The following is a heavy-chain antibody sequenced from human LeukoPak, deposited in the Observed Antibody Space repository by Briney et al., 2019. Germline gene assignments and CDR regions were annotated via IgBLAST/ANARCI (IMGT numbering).Heavy chain of an antibody. J-gene: IGHJ2*01. V-gene: IGHV4-59*01. CDR3: ARVYDILTGYTPYWYFDL. CDR1: GGSISSYY. CDR2: IYYSGST. Sequence: SETLFLTCTVSGGSISSYYWSWIRQPPGKGLEWIGYIYYSGSTNYNPSLKSRVTISVDTSKNQFSLKLSSVTAADTAVYYCARVYDILTGYTPYWYFDLWGRGTLVTVSS. D-gene: IGHD3-9*01.